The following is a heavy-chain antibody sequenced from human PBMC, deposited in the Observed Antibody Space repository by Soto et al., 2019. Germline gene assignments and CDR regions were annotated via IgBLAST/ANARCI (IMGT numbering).Heavy chain of an antibody. CDR3: ARVVPGAEAWFGT. CDR1: GYTFSNYG. V-gene: IGHV1-18*01. J-gene: IGHJ5*02. CDR2: ISLYSDGT. D-gene: IGHD2-2*01. Sequence: GASVKVSCKTSGYTFSNYGTTWVRQAPGQPLEWLGWISLYSDGTNYAQKFQGRVSMTTDTSTTTAYMELRSLRSDDTAVYYCARVVPGAEAWFGTWGQGTLVTVSS.